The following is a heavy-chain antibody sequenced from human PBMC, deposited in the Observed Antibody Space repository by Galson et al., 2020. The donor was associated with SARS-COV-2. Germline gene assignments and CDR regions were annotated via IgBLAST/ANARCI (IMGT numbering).Heavy chain of an antibody. V-gene: IGHV3-30*18. Sequence: TGGSLRLSCAASGFTFSSYGMHWVRQAPGKGLEWVAVISYDGSNKYYADSVKGRFTISRDNSKNTLYLQMNSLRAEDTAVYYCAKTSYYYGSGSYYNEADCWGQGTLVTVSS. D-gene: IGHD3-10*01. CDR3: AKTSYYYGSGSYYNEADC. CDR2: ISYDGSNK. CDR1: GFTFSSYG. J-gene: IGHJ4*02.